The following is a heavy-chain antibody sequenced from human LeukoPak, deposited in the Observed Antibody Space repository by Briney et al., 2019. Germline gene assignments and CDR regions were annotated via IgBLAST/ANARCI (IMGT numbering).Heavy chain of an antibody. D-gene: IGHD2-2*02. CDR2: IRYDGSNK. CDR1: GFTFSSYG. J-gene: IGHJ4*02. V-gene: IGHV3-30*02. CDR3: AKMGMHPYTYYLDY. Sequence: GGSLRLSCAASGFTFSSYGMHWVRQAPGKGLEWVAFIRYDGSNKYYADSVKGRFTISRDNSKNTLYLQMNSLRAEDTAVYYCAKMGMHPYTYYLDYWGQGALVTVSS.